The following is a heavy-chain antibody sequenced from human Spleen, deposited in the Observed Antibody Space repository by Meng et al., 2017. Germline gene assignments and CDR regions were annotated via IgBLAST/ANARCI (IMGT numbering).Heavy chain of an antibody. V-gene: IGHV3-23*04. CDR3: AKARFNGWGSFDY. J-gene: IGHJ4*02. CDR1: GFTFSDYD. Sequence: VQLVQSGGGVVQAGRSLRLSCAVSGFTFSDYDMHWVRQAPGKGLEWVSAIGGSGDSAYYADSVKGRFTISRDKSKDTLYLQMNSLRAEDTAVYYCAKARFNGWGSFDYWGQGTLVTVSS. CDR2: IGGSGDSA. D-gene: IGHD6-19*01.